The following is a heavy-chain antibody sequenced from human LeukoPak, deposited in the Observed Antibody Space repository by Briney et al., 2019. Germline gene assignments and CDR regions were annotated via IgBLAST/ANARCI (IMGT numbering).Heavy chain of an antibody. Sequence: SETLSLTSTVSGGSISSGDSFWSWIRQPPGEGLEWIGYIYDSGRTHYNPSLKSRVTISVDTSKNQFSLKLSSVTAADTAVYYCARPTNTGYYEPWGQGTLVTVSS. V-gene: IGHV4-30-4*01. CDR1: GGSISSGDSF. D-gene: IGHD3-9*01. J-gene: IGHJ5*02. CDR2: IYDSGRT. CDR3: ARPTNTGYYEP.